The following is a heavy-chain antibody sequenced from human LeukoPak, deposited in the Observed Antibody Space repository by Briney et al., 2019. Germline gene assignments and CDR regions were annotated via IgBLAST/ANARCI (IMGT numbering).Heavy chain of an antibody. CDR1: GFTFSSYA. J-gene: IGHJ4*02. V-gene: IGHV3-30*04. CDR2: ISYDGSNK. CDR3: ARDGARDIVVVPAAAGYLDY. Sequence: GGSLRLSCAASGFTFSSYAMHWVRQAPGKGLEWVAVISYDGSNKYCADSVKGRFTISRDNSKNTLYLQMNSLRAEDTAVYYCARDGARDIVVVPAAAGYLDYWGQGTLVTVSS. D-gene: IGHD2-2*01.